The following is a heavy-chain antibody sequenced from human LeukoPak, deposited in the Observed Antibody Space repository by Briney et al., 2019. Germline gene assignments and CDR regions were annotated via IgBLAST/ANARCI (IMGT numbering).Heavy chain of an antibody. V-gene: IGHV4-59*08. CDR2: IYYSGST. J-gene: IGHJ3*02. CDR3: ARRGNGSGPTIGAFDI. D-gene: IGHD3-10*01. Sequence: PSETLSLTCTVSGGSISSYYWSWIRQPPGKGLEWIGYIYYSGSTNCNPSLKSRVTISVDTSKNQFSLKLSSVTAADTAVYYCARRGNGSGPTIGAFDIWGQGTMVTVSS. CDR1: GGSISSYY.